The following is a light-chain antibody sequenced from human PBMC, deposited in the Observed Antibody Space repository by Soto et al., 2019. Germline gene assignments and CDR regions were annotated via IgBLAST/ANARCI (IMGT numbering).Light chain of an antibody. J-gene: IGLJ2*01. V-gene: IGLV2-23*03. CDR2: EGS. Sequence: QSALTQPASVSGSPGQSITISCTGTSSDVGSFNLFSWYQQHPGKAPKLMIYEGSKRPSGVSNRFSGSKSGNTASLTISGLQAEDEADSYCCSYAGSSTFVLFGGGTKVTVL. CDR3: CSYAGSSTFVL. CDR1: SSDVGSFNL.